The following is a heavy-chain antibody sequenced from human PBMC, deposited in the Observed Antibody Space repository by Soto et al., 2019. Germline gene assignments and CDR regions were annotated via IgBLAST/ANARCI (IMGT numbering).Heavy chain of an antibody. V-gene: IGHV3-23*01. CDR2: ISGSGGST. D-gene: IGHD3-22*01. J-gene: IGHJ6*02. Sequence: VRLSCAASGFTFSSYAMSWVRQAPGKGLEWVSAISGSGGSTYYADSVKGRFTISRDNSKNTLYLQMNSLRAEDTAVYYCAKVLYYYDSSGPFSGMDVWGQGTKLSVSS. CDR1: GFTFSSYA. CDR3: AKVLYYYDSSGPFSGMDV.